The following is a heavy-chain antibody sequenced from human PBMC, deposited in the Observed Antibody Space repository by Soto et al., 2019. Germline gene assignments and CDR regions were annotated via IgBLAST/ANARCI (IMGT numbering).Heavy chain of an antibody. V-gene: IGHV5-10-1*01. CDR1: GYSFTSYG. Sequence: PXESLNMSFTGCGYSFTSYGISLVRQMRGKGLEWMGRIDPSDSYTNYSPSFQGHVTISADKSISTAYLQWSSLKASDTAMYYCARRGPAGATTGYYYYYGMDVWGQGTKVTVSS. CDR2: IDPSDSYT. CDR3: ARRGPAGATTGYYYYYGMDV. J-gene: IGHJ6*02. D-gene: IGHD1-26*01.